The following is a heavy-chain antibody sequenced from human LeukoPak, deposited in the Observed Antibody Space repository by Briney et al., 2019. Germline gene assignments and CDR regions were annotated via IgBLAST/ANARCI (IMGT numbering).Heavy chain of an antibody. CDR1: GFTFSSHA. D-gene: IGHD2-2*01. CDR3: ARDPYIVVVPAAVDY. CDR2: ISGSGGST. V-gene: IGHV3-23*01. Sequence: PGGSLRLSCAASGFTFSSHAMSWVRQAPGKGLEWVSAISGSGGSTYYADSVKGRFTISRDKSKNTLYLQMNSLRAEDTAVYYCARDPYIVVVPAAVDYWGQGTLVTVSS. J-gene: IGHJ4*02.